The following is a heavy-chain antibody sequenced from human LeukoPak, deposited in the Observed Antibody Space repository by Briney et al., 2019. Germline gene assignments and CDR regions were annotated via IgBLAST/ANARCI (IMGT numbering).Heavy chain of an antibody. CDR3: ARHALLRLGELSLYHPSQFDY. Sequence: PSETLSLTCTVSGGSISSSSNYWGWIRQPPGKGLEWIGSIYYSGSTYYNPSLKSRVTISVDTSKNQFSLKLSSVTAADTAVYYCARHALLRLGELSLYHPSQFDYWGQGTLVTVSS. CDR1: GGSISSSSNY. V-gene: IGHV4-39*01. D-gene: IGHD3-16*02. CDR2: IYYSGST. J-gene: IGHJ4*02.